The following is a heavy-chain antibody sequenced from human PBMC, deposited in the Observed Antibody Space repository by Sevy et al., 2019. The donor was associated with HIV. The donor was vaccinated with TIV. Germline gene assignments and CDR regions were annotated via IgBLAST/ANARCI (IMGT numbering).Heavy chain of an antibody. V-gene: IGHV4-34*01. Sequence: SETLSLTCAVYGGSFSGYYWSWIRQPPGKGLEWIGEINHSGSTNYNPSLKSRVTISADTSKNQFSLKLSSVTAADTAVYYCARGEGYSSGLEPWGQGTLVTVSS. D-gene: IGHD6-19*01. CDR2: INHSGST. J-gene: IGHJ5*02. CDR1: GGSFSGYY. CDR3: ARGEGYSSGLEP.